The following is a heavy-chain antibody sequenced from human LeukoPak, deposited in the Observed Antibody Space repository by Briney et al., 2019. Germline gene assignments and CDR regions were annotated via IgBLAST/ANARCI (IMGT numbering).Heavy chain of an antibody. D-gene: IGHD3-22*01. CDR2: IYYSGST. CDR1: AASISNSTYY. J-gene: IGHJ5*02. Sequence: SETLSLTCNVSAASISNSTYYWGWIRQPPGKGLEWIGSIYYSGSTYCKPSLKSRLTISVDTSKNQFSLKLSSVTAADTAVYYCARAGYYYDSKRKFDPWGQGTLVTVSS. V-gene: IGHV4-39*01. CDR3: ARAGYYYDSKRKFDP.